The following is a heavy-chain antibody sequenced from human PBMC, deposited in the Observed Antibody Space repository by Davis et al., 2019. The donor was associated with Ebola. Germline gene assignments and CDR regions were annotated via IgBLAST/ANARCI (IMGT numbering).Heavy chain of an antibody. CDR1: GGTFSSYA. J-gene: IGHJ4*02. CDR3: ASRDKAFDY. CDR2: ISAYNGNT. V-gene: IGHV1-18*01. Sequence: ASVKVSCKASGGTFSSYAISWVRQAPGQGLEWMGWISAYNGNTNYAQKLQGRVTMTTDTSTSTAYMELSSLRSEDTAVYYCASRDKAFDYWGQGTLVTVSS. D-gene: IGHD5-24*01.